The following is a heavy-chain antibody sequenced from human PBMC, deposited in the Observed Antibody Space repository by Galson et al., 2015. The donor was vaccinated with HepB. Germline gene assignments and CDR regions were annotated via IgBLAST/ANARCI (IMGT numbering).Heavy chain of an antibody. J-gene: IGHJ4*02. D-gene: IGHD1-26*01. CDR1: GGTFSSYA. Sequence: SVKVSCKASGGTFSSYAISWVRQAPGQGLEWMGGIIPIFGTANYAQKFQGRVTITADESTSTAYMELSSLRSEDTAVYYCARVGATASCFDYWGQGTLVTVSS. CDR2: IIPIFGTA. CDR3: ARVGATASCFDY. V-gene: IGHV1-69*13.